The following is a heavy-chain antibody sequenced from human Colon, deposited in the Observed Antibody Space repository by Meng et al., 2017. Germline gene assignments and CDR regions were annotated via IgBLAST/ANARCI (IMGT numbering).Heavy chain of an antibody. J-gene: IGHJ4*02. V-gene: IGHV3-74*01. CDR2: IYSDESST. CDR3: ARVKSGSYFGY. Sequence: GGSLRPSCAASGSTSSSYWMHWVRQAPGKGLEWVSRIYSDESSTSYADSVKGRFTISRDNAKNTLYLQMNSLRADDTAVYYCARVKSGSYFGYWGQGTLVTVSS. CDR1: GSTSSSYW. D-gene: IGHD1-26*01.